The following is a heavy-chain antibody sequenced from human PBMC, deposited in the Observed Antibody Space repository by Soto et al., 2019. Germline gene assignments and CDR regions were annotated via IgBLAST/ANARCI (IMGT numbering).Heavy chain of an antibody. Sequence: QLQLQESGPGLVKPSETLSLTCTVSGGSISSSSYYWGWIRQPPGKGLEWIGSIYYSGSTYYNPSLKSRVTISVDTSKNQFSLKLSSVTAADTAVYYCARHEGDIPSPVDYWGQGTLFTVSS. CDR3: ARHEGDIPSPVDY. J-gene: IGHJ4*02. D-gene: IGHD3-16*02. V-gene: IGHV4-39*01. CDR1: GGSISSSSYY. CDR2: IYYSGST.